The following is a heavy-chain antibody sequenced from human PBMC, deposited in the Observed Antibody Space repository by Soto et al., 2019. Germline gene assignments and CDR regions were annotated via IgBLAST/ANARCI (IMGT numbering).Heavy chain of an antibody. CDR3: ARDHLRWAGWGGPYYYYYGMDV. V-gene: IGHV3-30-3*01. J-gene: IGHJ6*02. CDR1: GFTFSSYA. CDR2: ISYDGSNK. D-gene: IGHD3-16*01. Sequence: GGSLRLSCAASGFTFSSYAMHWVRQAPGKGLEWVAVISYDGSNKYYADSVKGRFTISRDNSKNTLYLQMNSLRAGDTAVYYCARDHLRWAGWGGPYYYYYGMDVWGQGTTVTVSS.